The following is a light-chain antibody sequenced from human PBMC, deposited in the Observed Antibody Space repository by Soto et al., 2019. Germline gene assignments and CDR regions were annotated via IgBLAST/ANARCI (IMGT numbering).Light chain of an antibody. CDR3: QQYYGTPYT. V-gene: IGKV4-1*01. J-gene: IGKJ2*01. Sequence: IVMTQSPDSLSVSLGGRATISCKSSRTLFYSAKNKDYLAWYQHKAGQPPKLLLYWASTRESGVPDRFNGSGSATDFTLTINNLQPEDAAVYFCQQYYGTPYTFGRGTKLEI. CDR2: WAS. CDR1: RTLFYSAKNKDY.